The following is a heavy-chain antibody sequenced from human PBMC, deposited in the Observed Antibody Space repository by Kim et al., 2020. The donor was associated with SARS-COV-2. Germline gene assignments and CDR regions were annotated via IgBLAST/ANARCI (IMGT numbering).Heavy chain of an antibody. Sequence: GGSLRLSCAASGFTFGNFGMHWVRQAPGKGLEWVSVVSLDSSNIYYADSVKGRFTISRDNSKNSLYLQMNSLRVEDTALYYCAKPQTGSLGGSFDY. CDR2: VSLDSSNI. J-gene: IGHJ4*01. V-gene: IGHV3-9*01. CDR3: AKPQTGSLGGSFDY. CDR1: GFTFGNFG. D-gene: IGHD1-26*01.